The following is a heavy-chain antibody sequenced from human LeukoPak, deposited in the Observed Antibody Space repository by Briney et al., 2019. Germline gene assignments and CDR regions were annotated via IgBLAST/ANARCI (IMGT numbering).Heavy chain of an antibody. J-gene: IGHJ5*02. Sequence: SETLSLTCAVYGGSFSGYYWSWIRQPPGKGLEWIGEINHSGSTNYNPSLKSRVTISVDKSKNQFSLKLSSVTAADTAVYYCARDPQNLGWFDPWGQGTLVTVSS. V-gene: IGHV4-34*01. CDR3: ARDPQNLGWFDP. CDR2: INHSGST. CDR1: GGSFSGYY.